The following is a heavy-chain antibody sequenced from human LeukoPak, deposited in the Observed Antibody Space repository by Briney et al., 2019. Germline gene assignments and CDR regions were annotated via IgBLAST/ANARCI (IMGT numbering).Heavy chain of an antibody. CDR2: INHSGST. CDR1: GGSSSGYY. V-gene: IGHV4-34*01. CDR3: ARGPRKLKWFRDGGSDY. J-gene: IGHJ4*02. Sequence: SETLSLTCAVYGGSSSGYYWSWIRQPPGKGLEWIGEINHSGSTNYNPSLKSRVTISVDTSKNQFSLKLSSVTAADTAVYYCARGPRKLKWFRDGGSDYWGQGTLVTVSS. D-gene: IGHD3-10*01.